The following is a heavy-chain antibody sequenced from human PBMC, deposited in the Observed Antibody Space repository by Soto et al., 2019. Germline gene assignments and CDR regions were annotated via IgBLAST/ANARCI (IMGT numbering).Heavy chain of an antibody. J-gene: IGHJ3*02. V-gene: IGHV1-69*02. CDR1: GGTFSSYT. CDR3: ARLIVGATDDAFDI. CDR2: IIPILGIA. Sequence: QVQLVQSGAEVKKPGSSVKVSCKASGGTFSSYTISWVRQAPGQGLEWMGRIIPILGIANYAQKFQGRVTITADKSTSTAFMELSSLRSEDTAVYDCARLIVGATDDAFDIWGQGTMVTVSS. D-gene: IGHD1-26*01.